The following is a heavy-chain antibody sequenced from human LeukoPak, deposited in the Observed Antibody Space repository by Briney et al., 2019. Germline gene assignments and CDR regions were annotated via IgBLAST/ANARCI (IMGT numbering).Heavy chain of an antibody. J-gene: IGHJ3*02. CDR3: ARRAVLSARSMLGAFDI. D-gene: IGHD2/OR15-2a*01. Sequence: GESLKISCKGSGYSFTSYWIGWVRQMPGKGLEWMGIIYPGDSDTRYSPSFQGQVTILADKSISTAYLQWSSLKASDTAMYYCARRAVLSARSMLGAFDIWGQGTMVTVSS. V-gene: IGHV5-51*01. CDR2: IYPGDSDT. CDR1: GYSFTSYW.